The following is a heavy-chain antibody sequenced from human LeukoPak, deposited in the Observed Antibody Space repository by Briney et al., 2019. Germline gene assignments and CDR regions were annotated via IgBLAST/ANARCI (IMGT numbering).Heavy chain of an antibody. CDR1: GYSFTSYW. Sequence: PGESLKISCKGSGYSFTSYWIGWVRQAPGQGLEWMGWISAYNGNTNYAQKLQGRVTMTTDTSTSTAYMELRSLRSDDTAVYYCARKAYGDYDEPLDYWGQGTLVTVSS. CDR3: ARKAYGDYDEPLDY. CDR2: ISAYNGNT. V-gene: IGHV1-18*04. J-gene: IGHJ4*02. D-gene: IGHD4-17*01.